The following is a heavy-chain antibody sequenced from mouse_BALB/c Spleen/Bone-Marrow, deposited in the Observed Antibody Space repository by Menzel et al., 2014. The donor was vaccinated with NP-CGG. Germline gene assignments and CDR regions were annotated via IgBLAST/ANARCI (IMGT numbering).Heavy chain of an antibody. CDR3: ARGGISVDY. CDR2: IYPGDGDT. Sequence: VQLVESGAELVRPGSSVKISCKASGYAFSGYWMNWVKQRPGQGLEWIGQIYPGDGDTDYNGKFKGKATLTADKSSSTAYMQLSSLTSEDSAVYSCARGGISVDYWGQGTTLTVSS. V-gene: IGHV1-80*01. J-gene: IGHJ2*01. CDR1: GYAFSGYW.